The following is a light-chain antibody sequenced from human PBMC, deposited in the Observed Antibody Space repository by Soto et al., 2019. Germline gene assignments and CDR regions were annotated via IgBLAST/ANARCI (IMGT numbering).Light chain of an antibody. CDR1: QSVSSSY. CDR2: GAS. Sequence: DIVLTQSPGTLSLSPGERATLSCRASQSVSSSYLAWYQKKPGQAPRLLIYGASTRATGIPDRFSGSGSGTDITITISRLEPEDFAVYYCQQYGPSPMYTFGQGTKLEIK. CDR3: QQYGPSPMYT. J-gene: IGKJ2*01. V-gene: IGKV3-20*01.